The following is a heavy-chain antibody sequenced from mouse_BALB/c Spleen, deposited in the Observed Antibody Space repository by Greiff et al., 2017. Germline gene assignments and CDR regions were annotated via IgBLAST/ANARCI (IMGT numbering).Heavy chain of an antibody. CDR2: IYPSDSYT. CDR1: GYTFTSYW. V-gene: IGHV1-69*02. CDR3: TRSGKWGNQGDY. Sequence: QVQLQQPGAELVRPGASVKLSCKASGYTFTSYWINWVKQRPGQGLEWIGNIYPSDSYTNYNQKFKDKATLTVDKSSSTAYMQLSSPTSEDSAVYYCTRSGKWGNQGDYWGQGTTLTVSS. D-gene: IGHD2-1*01. J-gene: IGHJ2*01.